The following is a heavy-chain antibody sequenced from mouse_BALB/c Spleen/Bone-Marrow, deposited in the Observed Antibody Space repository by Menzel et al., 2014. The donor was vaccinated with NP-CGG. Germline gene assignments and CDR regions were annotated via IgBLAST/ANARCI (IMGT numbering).Heavy chain of an antibody. J-gene: IGHJ1*01. V-gene: IGHV5-17*02. Sequence: EVMLVESGGGLVQPGGSRKPSCAASGFTFRSFGTHWVRHAPERGLAWAASIICVSTSIFYSDTARGRFTISRDNPKNTQLLQMTSLTSEDTAMNYRARGGNWGDFDVWGAGTTVTVSS. CDR2: IICVSTSI. D-gene: IGHD4-1*01. CDR1: GFTFRSFG. CDR3: ARGGNWGDFDV.